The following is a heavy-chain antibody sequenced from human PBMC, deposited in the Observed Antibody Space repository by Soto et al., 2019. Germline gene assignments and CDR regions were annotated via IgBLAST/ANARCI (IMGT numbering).Heavy chain of an antibody. CDR2: IYYSGSA. J-gene: IGHJ4*02. V-gene: IGHV4-39*01. CDR1: AGSISSISYY. CDR3: ARLPSVSYYPFKY. Sequence: SETLSLTCTVSAGSISSISYYWGWIRQPTGKGLEWLGSIYYSGSAFYTPSLKSRFTISVDTSQNLFSLHLRSVPTADPGVCFWARLPSVSYYPFKYWRQGTQVTVSS. D-gene: IGHD1-26*01.